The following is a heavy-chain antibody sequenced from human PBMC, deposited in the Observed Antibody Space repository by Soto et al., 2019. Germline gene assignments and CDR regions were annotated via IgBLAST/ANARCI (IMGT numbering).Heavy chain of an antibody. CDR3: ARVPADY. CDR2: ISSTSSQT. Sequence: EVQLVESGGGLVKPGGSLRLCCAASRFTFGSYSMKWVRQAPGKGLEWVSSISSTSSQTYYADSVKGRFTVSRDNAKNSLFLQMNSLSVEDTAVYYCARVPADYWGQGILVTVSS. J-gene: IGHJ4*02. V-gene: IGHV3-21*02. CDR1: RFTFGSYS.